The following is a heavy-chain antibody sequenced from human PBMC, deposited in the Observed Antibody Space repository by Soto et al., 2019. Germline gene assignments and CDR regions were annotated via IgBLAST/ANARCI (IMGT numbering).Heavy chain of an antibody. CDR2: IYYSGST. CDR3: VRKAKTYYDFRSGQNSDGHYYGMDV. V-gene: IGHV4-61*08. J-gene: IGHJ6*02. CDR1: GGSISSGGYY. Sequence: SETLSLTCTVSGGSISSGGYYWSWIRQHPGKGLEWIGYIYYSGSTNYNPSLKSRVTISVDTSKNQFSLKLSSVTAADTAVYYCVRKAKTYYDFRSGQNSDGHYYGMDVWGQGTTVTVSS. D-gene: IGHD3-3*01.